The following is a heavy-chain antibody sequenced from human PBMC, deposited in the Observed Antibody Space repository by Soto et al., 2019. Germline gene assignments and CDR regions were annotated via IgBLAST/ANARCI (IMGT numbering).Heavy chain of an antibody. Sequence: ASVKVSCKASGGTFSSYSISWVRQAPGQGLEWMGWIIPIFGTANYAQKFQGRVTITADKSTSTAYMELSSLRSEDTAVYYCARGRSSVNCSGGSCYYYYGMDVWGQGTTVTVSS. CDR1: GGTFSSYS. J-gene: IGHJ6*02. CDR3: ARGRSSVNCSGGSCYYYYGMDV. V-gene: IGHV1-69*06. CDR2: IIPIFGTA. D-gene: IGHD2-15*01.